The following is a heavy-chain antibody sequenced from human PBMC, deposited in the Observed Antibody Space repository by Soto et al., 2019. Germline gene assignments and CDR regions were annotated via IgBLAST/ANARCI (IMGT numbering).Heavy chain of an antibody. CDR2: ISGSGGSP. J-gene: IGHJ4*02. CDR3: AKARCSSTTCYVPDY. CDR1: GFTFSSYT. Sequence: EVQLLESGGGLVQPGGSLRLSCAASGFTFSSYTMSWVRQAPGKGLEWVSVISGSGGSPYYADSVQGRFTISRDNPKNTLDLQMNSLRAEDTAIYYCAKARCSSTTCYVPDYWGQGTLVTVSS. D-gene: IGHD2-2*01. V-gene: IGHV3-23*01.